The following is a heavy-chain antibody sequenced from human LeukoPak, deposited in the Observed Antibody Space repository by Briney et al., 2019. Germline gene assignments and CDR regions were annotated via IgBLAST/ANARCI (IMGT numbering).Heavy chain of an antibody. D-gene: IGHD3-22*01. CDR3: VRDMGYYDKV. V-gene: IGHV3-74*01. CDR1: GFTFSTSW. CDR2: INSDGNSR. J-gene: IGHJ4*02. Sequence: GGSLRLSCAASGFTFSTSWMHWVRQAPGKGLVWVSRINSDGNSRNYADSVKGRFTISRDNAKNTLYLQMNSLRAEDTAVYYCVRDMGYYDKVWGQGTLVTVSS.